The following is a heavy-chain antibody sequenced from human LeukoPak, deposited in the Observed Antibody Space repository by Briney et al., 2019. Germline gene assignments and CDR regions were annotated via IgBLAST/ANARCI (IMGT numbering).Heavy chain of an antibody. J-gene: IGHJ4*02. CDR1: GFTFNNYW. CDR3: VRGSSGWKGVDY. V-gene: IGHV3-74*01. CDR2: INTDGSDT. Sequence: QPGGSLRLSCAASGFTFNNYWVHWVRRAPGKGLVWVSVINTDGSDTNNADSVNGRFTISRDNAKNTLYLQMNSLRAEDTAVYYCVRGSSGWKGVDYWGQGTLVNVSS. D-gene: IGHD6-25*01.